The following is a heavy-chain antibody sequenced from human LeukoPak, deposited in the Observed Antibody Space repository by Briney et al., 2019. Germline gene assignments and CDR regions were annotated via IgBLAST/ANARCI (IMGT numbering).Heavy chain of an antibody. CDR1: GGSISSSNYY. CDR2: IYSRGST. D-gene: IGHD6-13*01. J-gene: IGHJ2*01. V-gene: IGHV4-39*01. Sequence: SETLSLTCIVSGGSISSSNYYWGWIRQSPGKGLEWIGSIYSRGSTYYNPSLKSRVIVSSDMSKNQFSLMLNSLTAADTAVYYCARHEHSSSWSPPGYFDVWGRGALVTVSS. CDR3: ARHEHSSSWSPPGYFDV.